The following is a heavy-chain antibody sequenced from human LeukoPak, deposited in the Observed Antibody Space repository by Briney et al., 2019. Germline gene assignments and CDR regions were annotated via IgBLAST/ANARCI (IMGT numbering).Heavy chain of an antibody. CDR1: GFTFDDYT. V-gene: IGHV3-43*01. Sequence: GGSLRLSCAASGFTFDDYTMHWVRQAPGKGLEWVSLISWDGGSTYYADSVKGRFTISRDNSKNSLYLQMNSLGTEDTALYYCAKDMGATDYYYYGMDVWGQGTTVTVSS. CDR3: AKDMGATDYYYYGMDV. CDR2: ISWDGGST. J-gene: IGHJ6*02. D-gene: IGHD1-26*01.